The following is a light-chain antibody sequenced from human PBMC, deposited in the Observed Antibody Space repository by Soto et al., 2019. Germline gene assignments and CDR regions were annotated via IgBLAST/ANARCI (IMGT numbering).Light chain of an antibody. CDR3: QQYCITPQVT. J-gene: IGKJ5*01. CDR2: WAS. Sequence: DIVMTQSPDSLAVSLGERATINCRSSQSDLSSSTNENYLAWYQQKPGQPPKLLIYWASTRGSGVPDRFSGSGSGTDFTLTISYLKAEDVAIYYCQQYCITPQVTFGQGTRLEIK. CDR1: QSDLSSSTNENY. V-gene: IGKV4-1*01.